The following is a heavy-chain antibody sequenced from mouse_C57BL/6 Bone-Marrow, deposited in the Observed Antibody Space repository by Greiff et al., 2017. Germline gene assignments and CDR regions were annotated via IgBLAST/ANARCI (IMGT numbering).Heavy chain of an antibody. Sequence: EVQLVESGGGLVKPGGSLKLSCAASGFTFSSYAMSWVRQTAEKRLEWVATISDGGSYTYYPDNVKGRFTISRDNAKNNLYLQMSHLKSEDTAMYYCARSFTTVVAHYAMDYWGQGTSVTVSS. CDR1: GFTFSSYA. CDR2: ISDGGSYT. CDR3: ARSFTTVVAHYAMDY. D-gene: IGHD1-1*01. V-gene: IGHV5-4*01. J-gene: IGHJ4*01.